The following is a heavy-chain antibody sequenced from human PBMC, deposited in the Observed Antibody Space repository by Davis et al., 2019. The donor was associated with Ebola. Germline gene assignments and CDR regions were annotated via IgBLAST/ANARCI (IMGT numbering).Heavy chain of an antibody. CDR3: ACRGGWPQDYFDV. Sequence: GESLKISCAASGFTFSDHYIDWVRQAPGKGLEWVGRAKTKPNSYTTEYAASVRGRFSISRDDSENSLHLQMSGLKTEDTAVYYCACRGGWPQDYFDVWGRGTLVTVSS. J-gene: IGHJ2*01. CDR2: AKTKPNSYTT. D-gene: IGHD1-26*01. CDR1: GFTFSDHY. V-gene: IGHV3-72*01.